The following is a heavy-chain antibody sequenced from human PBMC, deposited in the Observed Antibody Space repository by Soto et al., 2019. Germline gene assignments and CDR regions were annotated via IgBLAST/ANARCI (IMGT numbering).Heavy chain of an antibody. CDR3: ARAAKDGYNGFDF. CDR2: IYSGGST. J-gene: IGHJ4*02. D-gene: IGHD5-12*01. Sequence: PGGSLRLSCAASGLSVSANYMSWVRQAPGKGLGWVSIIYSGGSTNYADSVKGRFTISRDISKNTLYLQMNSLRAEDTAVHYCARAAKDGYNGFDFWGQGTLVTVS. CDR1: GLSVSANY. V-gene: IGHV3-53*01.